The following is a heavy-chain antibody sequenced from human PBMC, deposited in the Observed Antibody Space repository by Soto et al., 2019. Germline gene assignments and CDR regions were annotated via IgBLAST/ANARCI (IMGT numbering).Heavy chain of an antibody. CDR3: ARPLWRDDYNGGYFDL. D-gene: IGHD4-4*01. Sequence: QVQLVESGGGVVQPGRSLRLSCAASGFTFSSYAMHWVRQAPGKGLEWVAVISYDGSNKYYADSVKGRFTISRDNSKXXLYLQMNSLRTEDTAVYYCARPLWRDDYNGGYFDLWGRGTLVTVSS. V-gene: IGHV3-30-3*01. CDR1: GFTFSSYA. CDR2: ISYDGSNK. J-gene: IGHJ2*01.